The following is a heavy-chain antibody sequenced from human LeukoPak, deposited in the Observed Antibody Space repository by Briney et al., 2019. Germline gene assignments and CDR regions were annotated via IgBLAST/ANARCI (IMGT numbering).Heavy chain of an antibody. J-gene: IGHJ4*02. CDR2: IYSGGTT. Sequence: GGSLRLSCAASGFTVSSSYMTWVRQAPGKGLEWVSVIYSGGTTYYADSVKGRFTISRDNSKSTLYLQMNSLRDEDTAVYYCARGVAAAGTTLDYRGQGILVTVSS. D-gene: IGHD6-13*01. V-gene: IGHV3-66*01. CDR1: GFTVSSSY. CDR3: ARGVAAAGTTLDY.